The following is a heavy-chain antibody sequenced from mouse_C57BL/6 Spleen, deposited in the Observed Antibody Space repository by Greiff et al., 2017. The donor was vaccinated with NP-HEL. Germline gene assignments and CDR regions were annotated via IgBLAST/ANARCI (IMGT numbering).Heavy chain of an antibody. V-gene: IGHV1-9*01. CDR1: GYTFTGYW. CDR3: ARRGVYYDYDVGSLDY. CDR2: ILPGSGST. J-gene: IGHJ2*01. Sequence: QVQLQQSGAELMKPGASVKLSCKATGYTFTGYWIEWVKQRPGHGLEWIGEILPGSGSTNYNEKFKGKATFTADTSSNTAYMQLSSLTTEDSAIYYCARRGVYYDYDVGSLDYWGQGTTLTVSS. D-gene: IGHD2-4*01.